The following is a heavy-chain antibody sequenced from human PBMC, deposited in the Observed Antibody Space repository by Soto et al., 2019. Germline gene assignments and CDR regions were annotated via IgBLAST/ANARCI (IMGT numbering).Heavy chain of an antibody. CDR3: ARALTTRWELISYYGMDV. V-gene: IGHV1-69*01. J-gene: IGHJ6*02. CDR2: IIPLFGTP. D-gene: IGHD1-26*01. Sequence: QVQLMQSGAEVKKPGSSVKVSCRASGGTFSTYAISWVRQAPGQGLEWMGGIIPLFGTPNYAQKFQVRVTITADEYTSTAYMELNNLRSEDTTVYYCARALTTRWELISYYGMDVWGQGTTVTVSS. CDR1: GGTFSTYA.